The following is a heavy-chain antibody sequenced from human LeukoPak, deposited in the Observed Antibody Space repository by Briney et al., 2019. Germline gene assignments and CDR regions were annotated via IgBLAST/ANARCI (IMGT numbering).Heavy chain of an antibody. CDR2: IYYSGST. D-gene: IGHD7-27*01. Sequence: PSETLSLTCTVSGGSISSSSYYWGWIRQPPGKGLEWIGSIYYSGSTYYNPSLKSRVTISVDTSKNQFSLKLSSVTAADTAVYYYARVGFKLGIFDYWGQGTLVTVPS. V-gene: IGHV4-39*07. J-gene: IGHJ4*02. CDR1: GGSISSSSYY. CDR3: ARVGFKLGIFDY.